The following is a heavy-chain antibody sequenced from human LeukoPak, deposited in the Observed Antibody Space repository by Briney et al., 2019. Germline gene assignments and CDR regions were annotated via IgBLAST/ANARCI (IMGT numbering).Heavy chain of an antibody. J-gene: IGHJ6*02. Sequence: GGSLRLSCAASGFTFSNYAMSWVRQAPGKGLEWVSTINDSGGSTYYADSVKGRFTISRDNSKNTLYLQMNILRAEDTAVYYCAKAYTYYYGSGSYYGHYYDMDVWGQGTTVTVSS. D-gene: IGHD3-10*01. CDR2: INDSGGST. V-gene: IGHV3-23*01. CDR3: AKAYTYYYGSGSYYGHYYDMDV. CDR1: GFTFSNYA.